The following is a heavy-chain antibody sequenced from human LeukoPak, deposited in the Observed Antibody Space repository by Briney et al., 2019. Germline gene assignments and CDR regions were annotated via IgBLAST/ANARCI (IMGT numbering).Heavy chain of an antibody. V-gene: IGHV3-66*01. J-gene: IGHJ5*02. D-gene: IGHD6-13*01. CDR1: GFTVSSNY. Sequence: QSGGSLRLFCAASGFTVSSNYMSWVRQAPGKGLEWVSVIYSGGSTYYADSVKGRFTISRDNSKNTLYLQMNSLRAEDTAVYYCAKDWSLYIAAAGIDPWGQGTLVTVSS. CDR2: IYSGGST. CDR3: AKDWSLYIAAAGIDP.